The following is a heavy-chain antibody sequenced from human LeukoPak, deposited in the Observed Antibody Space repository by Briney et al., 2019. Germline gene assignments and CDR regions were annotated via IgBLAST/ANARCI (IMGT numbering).Heavy chain of an antibody. CDR1: GYTLTELS. D-gene: IGHD2-15*01. V-gene: IGHV1-24*01. J-gene: IGHJ4*02. Sequence: ASVTVSCKVSGYTLTELSMHWVRQAPGKGLEWMGGFDPEDGETIYAQKFQGRVTMTEDTSTDTAYMELSSLRSEDTAVYYCATGYGAGYCSGGSCYWDDYWGQGTLVTVSS. CDR2: FDPEDGET. CDR3: ATGYGAGYCSGGSCYWDDY.